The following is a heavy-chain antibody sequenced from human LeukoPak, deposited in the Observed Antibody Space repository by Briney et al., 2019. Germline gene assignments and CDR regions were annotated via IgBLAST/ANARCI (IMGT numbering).Heavy chain of an antibody. V-gene: IGHV4-59*01. J-gene: IGHJ6*02. Sequence: SETLSLTCTVSGGSISSYYWSWIRQPPGKGLEWIGNIYYSGSTNYNPSLKSRVTISVDTSKNRFSLKLSSVTAADTAVYYCARDKTYYGMDVWGQGTTVTVSS. CDR2: IYYSGST. CDR1: GGSISSYY. CDR3: ARDKTYYGMDV.